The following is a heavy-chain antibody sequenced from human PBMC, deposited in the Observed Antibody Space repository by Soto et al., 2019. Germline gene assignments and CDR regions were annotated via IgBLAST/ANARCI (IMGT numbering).Heavy chain of an antibody. CDR1: GFTFSSYS. D-gene: IGHD6-13*01. CDR2: IINSRSNI. V-gene: IGHV3-30*18. Sequence: PGGTLRLSCAASGFTFSSYSMNWVRQAPGKGLEWVAVIINSRSNIYYADSVKGRFTISRDNSKNTLYLQMNSLRAEDTAVYYCAKDQRQQLVPSYYYYYYGMDVWGQGTTVTVSS. J-gene: IGHJ6*02. CDR3: AKDQRQQLVPSYYYYYYGMDV.